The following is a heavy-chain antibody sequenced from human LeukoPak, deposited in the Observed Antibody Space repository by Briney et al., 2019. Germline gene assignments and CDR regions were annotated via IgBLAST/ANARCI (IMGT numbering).Heavy chain of an antibody. CDR1: GYSISSGYY. J-gene: IGHJ4*02. D-gene: IGHD3-22*01. Sequence: SETLSLTCTVSGYSISSGYYWGWIRQPPGKGLEWIGSIYHSGSTYYNPSLKSRVTISVDTSKNQFSLKLSSVTAADTAVYYCARGGYYDSSGPHDYWGQGTLVTVSS. V-gene: IGHV4-38-2*02. CDR3: ARGGYYDSSGPHDY. CDR2: IYHSGST.